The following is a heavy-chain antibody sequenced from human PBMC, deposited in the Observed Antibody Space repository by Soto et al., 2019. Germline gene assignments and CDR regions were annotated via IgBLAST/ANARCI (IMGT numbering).Heavy chain of an antibody. CDR2: IYHSGSP. D-gene: IGHD2-2*01. Sequence: QVQLQESGPGLVKPSGTLSLTCAVSGGSISSGTWWSWVRQSPGRGLEWIGEIYHSGSPNYNPSRKSRVTMSVDKSKNLFSLSLSSVPAADSALYYCARRIPAAPNGFDPWGQGTLVTVSS. CDR3: ARRIPAAPNGFDP. CDR1: GGSISSGTW. V-gene: IGHV4-4*02. J-gene: IGHJ5*02.